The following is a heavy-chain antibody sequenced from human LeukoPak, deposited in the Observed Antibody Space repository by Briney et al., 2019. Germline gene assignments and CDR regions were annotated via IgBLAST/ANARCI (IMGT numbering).Heavy chain of an antibody. CDR3: GRVFCSGGSCYNGIQY. J-gene: IGHJ4*02. CDR1: GFTFSSYS. Sequence: GGSLRLSCAASGFTFSSYSMNWVRQAPGKGLEWVSSISTTSTYIYYADLVKGRFTISRDNAKSSLYLQMNSLRAEDTAVYYCGRVFCSGGSCYNGIQYWGQGTLVTVSP. D-gene: IGHD2-15*01. CDR2: ISTTSTYI. V-gene: IGHV3-21*01.